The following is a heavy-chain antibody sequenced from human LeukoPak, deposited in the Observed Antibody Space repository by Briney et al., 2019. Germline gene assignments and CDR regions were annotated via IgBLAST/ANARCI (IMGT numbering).Heavy chain of an antibody. V-gene: IGHV1-2*02. Sequence: ASVKVSCKASGYTFTGYHMHWVRQAPGQGLEWMGWINPNSGDTKYAQKFQGRVTMTSDTSINTAYMELSRLTSDDTAVYYCARGQSLRADYWGQGTLVTVSS. CDR3: ARGQSLRADY. CDR2: INPNSGDT. CDR1: GYTFTGYH. D-gene: IGHD5-24*01. J-gene: IGHJ4*02.